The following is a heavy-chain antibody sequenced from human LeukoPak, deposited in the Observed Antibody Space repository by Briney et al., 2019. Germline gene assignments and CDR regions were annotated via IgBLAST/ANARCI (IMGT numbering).Heavy chain of an antibody. Sequence: GCSVKVSRKFSGYTLTELSMHGVRQAPGKGREWMGGFDPEDGETIYAQKFQGRVTMTEDTSTDTAYMELSIMRSADTAVYYCTSGVVVTSAVDYYFDCWGQGTRVTVSS. D-gene: IGHD2-21*02. J-gene: IGHJ4*02. CDR2: FDPEDGET. CDR3: TSGVVVTSAVDYYFDC. V-gene: IGHV1-24*01. CDR1: GYTLTELS.